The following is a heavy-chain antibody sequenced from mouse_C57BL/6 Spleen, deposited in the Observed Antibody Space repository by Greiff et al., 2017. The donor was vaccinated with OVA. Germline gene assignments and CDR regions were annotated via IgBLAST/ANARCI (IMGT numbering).Heavy chain of an antibody. CDR1: GYTFTDYY. CDR2: INPNNGGT. D-gene: IGHD1-1*01. CDR3: ARSRYYGSSYAEYFDV. V-gene: IGHV1-26*01. Sequence: EVQLQQSGPELVKPGASVKISCKASGYTFTDYYMNWVKQSHGKSLEWIGDINPNNGGTSYNQKFKGKATLTVDKSSSTAYMELRSLTSEDSAVYYCARSRYYGSSYAEYFDVWGTGTTVTVSS. J-gene: IGHJ1*03.